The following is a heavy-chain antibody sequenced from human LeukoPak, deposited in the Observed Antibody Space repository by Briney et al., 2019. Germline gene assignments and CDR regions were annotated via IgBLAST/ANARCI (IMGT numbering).Heavy chain of an antibody. D-gene: IGHD5-24*01. V-gene: IGHV3-30*02. Sequence: GGFLRLLRAASWFLLCNYGMRWGRHSPGKGLEVVTFIRFDGSTQYYADSVKGRFTISRDNSKDTLYLQMSSLRLEDTGLYYCAKEGGDGSPFDYWGQGILVTVSS. CDR2: IRFDGSTQ. CDR3: AKEGGDGSPFDY. J-gene: IGHJ4*02. CDR1: WFLLCNYG.